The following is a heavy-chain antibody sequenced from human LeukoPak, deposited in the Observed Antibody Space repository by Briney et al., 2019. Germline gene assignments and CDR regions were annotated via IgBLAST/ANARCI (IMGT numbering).Heavy chain of an antibody. V-gene: IGHV3-23*01. D-gene: IGHD2-8*01. CDR1: GFAFSSYA. J-gene: IGHJ6*03. CDR3: AKDRGHCTNGVCHNYYYMDV. Sequence: GGSLRLSCAASGFAFSSYAMRWVRQAPGKGLEWVSSVSGSGDRRDSADSVKGRFTISRDNSKNTLYLEMYSLRAEDTAVYYCAKDRGHCTNGVCHNYYYMDVWGKGTTVTVSS. CDR2: VSGSGDRR.